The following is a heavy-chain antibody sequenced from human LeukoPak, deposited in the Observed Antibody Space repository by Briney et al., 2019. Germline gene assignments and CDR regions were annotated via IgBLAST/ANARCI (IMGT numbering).Heavy chain of an antibody. D-gene: IGHD2-15*01. Sequence: KPSETLSLTCTVSGGSISSSSYYWGWIRQPPGKGLEWIVSIYYSGSTYYNPTLTSRVTISVDTSKNQFSLQLRSVTAADTAVYYCARDPTLLRFDSWGQGTLVAVSS. CDR3: ARDPTLLRFDS. CDR2: IYYSGST. CDR1: GGSISSSSYY. J-gene: IGHJ4*01. V-gene: IGHV4-39*07.